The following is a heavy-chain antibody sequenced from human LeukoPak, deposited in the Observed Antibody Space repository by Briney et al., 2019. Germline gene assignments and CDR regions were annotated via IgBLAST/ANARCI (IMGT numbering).Heavy chain of an antibody. CDR2: IYSGGST. D-gene: IGHD3-22*01. V-gene: IGHV3-53*01. Sequence: GGSLRLSCAASGFTFSDHYMSWVRQAPGKGLEWVSVIYSGGSTYYADSVKGRFTISRDNSKNTLYLQMNSLRAEDTAVYYCASSYDSSGYFDYWGQGTLVTVSS. CDR3: ASSYDSSGYFDY. CDR1: GFTFSDHY. J-gene: IGHJ4*02.